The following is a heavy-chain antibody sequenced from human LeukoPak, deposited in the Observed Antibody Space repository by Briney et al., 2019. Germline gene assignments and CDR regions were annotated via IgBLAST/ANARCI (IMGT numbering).Heavy chain of an antibody. CDR1: GFTFSSYS. V-gene: IGHV3-21*01. CDR2: ISSSSSYI. D-gene: IGHD6-19*01. Sequence: GGSLRLSCAASGFTFSSYSMNWVRQAPGKGLEWVSSISSSSSYIYYADSVKGRFTISRDNAKNSLYLQMNSLRAEDTAVYYYARDGTAVAGTWFDPWGQGTLVTVSS. CDR3: ARDGTAVAGTWFDP. J-gene: IGHJ5*02.